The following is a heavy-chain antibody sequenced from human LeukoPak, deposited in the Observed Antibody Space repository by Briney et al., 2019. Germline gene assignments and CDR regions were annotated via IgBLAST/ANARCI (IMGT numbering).Heavy chain of an antibody. J-gene: IGHJ4*02. V-gene: IGHV3-23*01. CDR2: ISGSGGST. CDR3: AKGLTPRYCSGGSCYSTSMYYFDY. CDR1: GFTFSSYG. D-gene: IGHD2-15*01. Sequence: GALRLSCAASGFTFSSYGMSWVRQAPGKGLERVSAISGSGGSTYYADSVKGRFTISRDNSKNTLYLQRNSLRAEDTAVYYCAKGLTPRYCSGGSCYSTSMYYFDYWGQGTLVTVSS.